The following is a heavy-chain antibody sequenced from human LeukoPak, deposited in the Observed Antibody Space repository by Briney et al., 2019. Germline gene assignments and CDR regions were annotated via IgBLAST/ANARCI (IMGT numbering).Heavy chain of an antibody. J-gene: IGHJ4*02. CDR3: ARGRNDNGGMFFDS. CDR1: GGSIRSYY. Sequence: PSETLSLTCTVSGGSIRSYYWSWIRQAPGKGLEWIGFISYSGYTSYSPSLKSRVAISVDPSKSQSSLRLSSMTAADTAIYYCARGRNDNGGMFFDSWAQGTLVTVSS. V-gene: IGHV4-59*01. CDR2: ISYSGYT. D-gene: IGHD4-23*01.